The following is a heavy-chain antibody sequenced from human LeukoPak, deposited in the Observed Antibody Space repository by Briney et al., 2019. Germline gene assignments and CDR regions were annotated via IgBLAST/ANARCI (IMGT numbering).Heavy chain of an antibody. D-gene: IGHD6-13*01. CDR2: IYTSGST. V-gene: IGHV4-61*02. Sequence: PSQTLSLTCTVSGGSISSGSYYWSWIRQPAGKGLEWIGRIYTSGSTNYNPSLKSRVTISVDTSKNQFSLKLSSVTAADTAVYYCAHAISPHSSSWYYFDYWGQGTLVTVSS. J-gene: IGHJ4*02. CDR1: GGSISSGSYY. CDR3: AHAISPHSSSWYYFDY.